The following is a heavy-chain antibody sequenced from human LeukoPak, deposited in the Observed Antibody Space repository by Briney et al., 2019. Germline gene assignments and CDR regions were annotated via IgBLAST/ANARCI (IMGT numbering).Heavy chain of an antibody. D-gene: IGHD3-3*01. V-gene: IGHV1-24*01. CDR2: FDPEDGET. CDR1: GYTLTELS. CDR3: ATDVRFLEWLTRY. Sequence: ASVKVSCKVSGYTLTELSMHWVRQAPGKGLERMGGFDPEDGETIYAQKFQGRVTMTEDTSTDTAYMELSSLRSEDTAVYYCATDVRFLEWLTRYWGQGTLVTVSS. J-gene: IGHJ4*02.